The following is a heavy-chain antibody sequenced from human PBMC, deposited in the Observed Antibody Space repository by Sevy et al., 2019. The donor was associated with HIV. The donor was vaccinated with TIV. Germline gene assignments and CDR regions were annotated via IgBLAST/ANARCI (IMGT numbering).Heavy chain of an antibody. D-gene: IGHD3-3*01. J-gene: IGHJ4*02. V-gene: IGHV3-30-3*01. CDR3: ARGYYDFWSGYYSGTPPADY. CDR1: GFTFSSYA. Sequence: GGSLRLSCVASGFTFSSYAMHWVRQAPGKGLEWVAVISYDGSNKYYANSVKGRFTISRDNSKNTLYLQMNSLRAEDTAVYYCARGYYDFWSGYYSGTPPADYWGQGTLVTVSS. CDR2: ISYDGSNK.